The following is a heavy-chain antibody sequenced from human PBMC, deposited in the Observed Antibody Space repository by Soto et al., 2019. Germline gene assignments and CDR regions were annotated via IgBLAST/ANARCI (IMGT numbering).Heavy chain of an antibody. V-gene: IGHV5-10-1*01. CDR3: ASLLWFGESYYYYYGMDV. Sequence: HGESLKISCKGSGYSFTSYWISWVRQMPGKGLEWIGRIDPSDSYTNYSPSFQGHVTISADKSISTAYLQWSSLKASDTAMYYCASLLWFGESYYYYYGMDVWGQGTTVTAP. CDR1: GYSFTSYW. CDR2: IDPSDSYT. J-gene: IGHJ6*02. D-gene: IGHD3-10*01.